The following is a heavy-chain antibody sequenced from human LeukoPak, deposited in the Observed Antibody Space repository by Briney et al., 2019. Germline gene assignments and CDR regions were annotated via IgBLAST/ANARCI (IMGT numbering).Heavy chain of an antibody. V-gene: IGHV3-74*01. CDR2: IEDDGSST. D-gene: IGHD2-21*02. CDR1: GFTFSNYW. Sequence: SGGSLRLSCVGSGFTFSNYWMHWVRRVPGKGLVWVSRIEDDGSSTDYADSVKGRFTISRDNAKNTLYLQMNSLRAEDTAVYYCTRGVTAIASYYWGQGTLVTVSS. J-gene: IGHJ4*02. CDR3: TRGVTAIASYY.